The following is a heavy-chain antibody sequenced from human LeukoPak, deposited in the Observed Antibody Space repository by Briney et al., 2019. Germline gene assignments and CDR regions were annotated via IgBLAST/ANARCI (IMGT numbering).Heavy chain of an antibody. D-gene: IGHD1-1*01. CDR3: ARGNWNDQYYFDY. V-gene: IGHV1-69*04. Sequence: ASVKVSCKASGGTFSSYAISWVRQAPGQGLEWMGRIIPILGIANYAQKFQGRVTITADESTSTAYMELSSLRSEDTAVYYCARGNWNDQYYFDYWGQGTLVTVSS. CDR2: IIPILGIA. CDR1: GGTFSSYA. J-gene: IGHJ4*02.